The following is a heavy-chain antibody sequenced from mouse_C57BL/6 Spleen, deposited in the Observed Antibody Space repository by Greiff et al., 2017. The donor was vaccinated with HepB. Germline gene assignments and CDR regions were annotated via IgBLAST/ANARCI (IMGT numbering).Heavy chain of an antibody. CDR3: ARYYGSSTYAMDY. Sequence: EVQLQESGPELVKPGASVKISCKASGYSFTDYNMNWVKQSNGKSLEWIGVINPNYGTTSYNQKFKGKATFTVDQSSSTAYMQLNSLTSEDSAVYYCARYYGSSTYAMDYWGQGTSVTVSS. V-gene: IGHV1-39*01. J-gene: IGHJ4*01. CDR1: GYSFTDYN. CDR2: INPNYGTT. D-gene: IGHD1-1*01.